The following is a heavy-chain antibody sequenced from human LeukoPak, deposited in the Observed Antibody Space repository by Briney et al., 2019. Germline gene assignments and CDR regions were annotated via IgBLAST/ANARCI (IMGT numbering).Heavy chain of an antibody. Sequence: ASVKVSCKTFGYTFTTCAVHWVRQVPGQRLDWMGWIHADSGNTKYSQKLQGRVAIARDTSASTIYMELTSLRIEDTAVYFCTIGLAGDWDAFDIWGLGTMVTVSS. CDR1: GYTFTTCA. V-gene: IGHV1-3*01. J-gene: IGHJ3*02. CDR3: TIGLAGDWDAFDI. D-gene: IGHD6-19*01. CDR2: IHADSGNT.